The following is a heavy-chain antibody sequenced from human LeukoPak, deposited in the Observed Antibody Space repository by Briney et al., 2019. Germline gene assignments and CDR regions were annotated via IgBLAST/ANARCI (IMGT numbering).Heavy chain of an antibody. J-gene: IGHJ3*02. CDR3: ARGVAALPPRMDAFDI. CDR1: GYTFTSYD. D-gene: IGHD6-19*01. V-gene: IGHV1-8*01. CDR2: MNPNSGNT. Sequence: VASVKVSCKASGYTFTSYDINWVRQATGQGPEWMGWMNPNSGNTGYAQKFQGRVTMTRNTSISTAYMELSSLRSEDTAVYYCARGVAALPPRMDAFDIWGQGTMVTVSS.